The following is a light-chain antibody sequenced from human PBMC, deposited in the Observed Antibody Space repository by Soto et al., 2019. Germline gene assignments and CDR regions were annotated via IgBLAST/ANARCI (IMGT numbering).Light chain of an antibody. CDR2: DNN. CDR3: AAWDDSLIGPV. CDR1: NSNIGINF. J-gene: IGLJ3*02. V-gene: IGLV1-47*01. Sequence: QSVMTQPPSVSAAPGQRVTISCSGSNSNIGINFVYWYQQLPGTAPKLLIYDNNQRPSGVPDRFSGSKSGTSGSLAISGLRPEDEADYYCAAWDDSLIGPVFGGGTKLTVL.